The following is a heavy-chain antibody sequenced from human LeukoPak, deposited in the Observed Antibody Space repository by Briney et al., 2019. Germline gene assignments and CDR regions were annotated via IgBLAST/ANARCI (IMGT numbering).Heavy chain of an antibody. V-gene: IGHV4-39*01. Sequence: SETLSLTCTVSGGSISSSGYYWGWIRQPPGKGLEWIASIYYSGSTYYNPSLNSRVTISVDTSKNQLSLKLSSLTAADTAVYYCARHEYSGSYYGLSWFDPWGQGTLVTVS. CDR1: GGSISSSGYY. D-gene: IGHD1-26*01. J-gene: IGHJ5*02. CDR2: IYYSGST. CDR3: ARHEYSGSYYGLSWFDP.